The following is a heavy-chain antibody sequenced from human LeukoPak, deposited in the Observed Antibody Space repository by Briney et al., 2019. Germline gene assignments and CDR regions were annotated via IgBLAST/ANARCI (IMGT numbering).Heavy chain of an antibody. D-gene: IGHD2-2*01. V-gene: IGHV4-31*03. CDR3: ARGQFVVVPDATVRYYYYYYMDV. Sequence: PSQTLSLTCTASGGSISSGGYYWSWIRQHPGKGLEWIGYIYYSGSTYYNPSLKSRVTISVDTSKNQFSLKLSSVTAADTAVYYCARGQFVVVPDATVRYYYYYYMDVWGKGTTVTVSS. J-gene: IGHJ6*03. CDR2: IYYSGST. CDR1: GGSISSGGYY.